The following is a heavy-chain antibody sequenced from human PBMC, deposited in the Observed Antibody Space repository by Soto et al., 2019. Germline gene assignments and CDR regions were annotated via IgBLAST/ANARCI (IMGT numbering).Heavy chain of an antibody. CDR3: ARGCSSTSCYSVYGMDV. J-gene: IGHJ6*02. Sequence: ASVKVSCEASGYTFTCYYLHWLRQAPGQGLEWMGWINPNSGGTNYAQKFQGWVTMTRDTSISTAYMEVSRLRSDDTAVYYCARGCSSTSCYSVYGMDVWGQGTTVTVSS. D-gene: IGHD2-2*01. V-gene: IGHV1-2*04. CDR1: GYTFTCYY. CDR2: INPNSGGT.